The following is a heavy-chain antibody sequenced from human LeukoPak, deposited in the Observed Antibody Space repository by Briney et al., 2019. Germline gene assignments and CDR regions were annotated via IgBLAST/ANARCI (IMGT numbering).Heavy chain of an antibody. Sequence: ASVKVSYKASGYTFTSYYMHWVRQAPGQGLEWMGIINPSGGSTSYAQKFQGRVTMTRDTSTSTVYMELSSLRSEDTAVYYCARDLDFWSGYGGNWFDPWGQGTLVTVSS. V-gene: IGHV1-46*01. D-gene: IGHD3-3*01. CDR2: INPSGGST. CDR3: ARDLDFWSGYGGNWFDP. J-gene: IGHJ5*02. CDR1: GYTFTSYY.